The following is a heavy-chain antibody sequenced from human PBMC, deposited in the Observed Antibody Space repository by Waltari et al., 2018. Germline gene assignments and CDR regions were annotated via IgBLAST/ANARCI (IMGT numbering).Heavy chain of an antibody. CDR3: ARGRCISTWFCQYYGVDV. J-gene: IGHJ6*02. V-gene: IGHV4-34*01. D-gene: IGHD2-8*01. CDR1: GGSFRGYY. CDR2: INHSGST. Sequence: QVHLQQWGAGLLKPSETLSLTCCLYGGSFRGYYCSWIRQPPGKGLEWIGEINHSGSTNYNPSLKSRVTMSVDTSKSQFSLKLSSVTAAETAVYYCARGRCISTWFCQYYGVDVWGQGATVIVSS.